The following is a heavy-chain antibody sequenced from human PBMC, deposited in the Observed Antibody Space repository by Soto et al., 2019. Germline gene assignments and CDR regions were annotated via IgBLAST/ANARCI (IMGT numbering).Heavy chain of an antibody. Sequence: QVQLVESGGGVVQLGRSLRLSCAASGFTFSSYGMHWVRQAPGKGLEWVAFIWHDGGNKFYAESVKGRFTISRDNSKNTLYLQMTSLSAEDKAMYYCARDGDVNTGFGKDYWGQGTLVTVSS. CDR2: IWHDGGNK. J-gene: IGHJ4*02. CDR1: GFTFSSYG. CDR3: ARDGDVNTGFGKDY. V-gene: IGHV3-33*01. D-gene: IGHD3-16*01.